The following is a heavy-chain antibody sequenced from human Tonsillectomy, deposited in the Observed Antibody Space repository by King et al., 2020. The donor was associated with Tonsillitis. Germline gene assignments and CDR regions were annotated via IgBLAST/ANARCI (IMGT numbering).Heavy chain of an antibody. V-gene: IGHV4-4*02. Sequence: QLQESGPGLVKPSGTLSLTCAVSGGSISSSNWWSWVRQPPGKGLEWIGEIYHSGSTNYNPSLKSRVTISVDKSKNQFSLKPRSVTAADTAVYYCARDGSICSGGSCYSDYYGMDVWGQGTTVTVSS. CDR2: IYHSGST. J-gene: IGHJ6*02. CDR1: GGSISSSNW. D-gene: IGHD2-15*01. CDR3: ARDGSICSGGSCYSDYYGMDV.